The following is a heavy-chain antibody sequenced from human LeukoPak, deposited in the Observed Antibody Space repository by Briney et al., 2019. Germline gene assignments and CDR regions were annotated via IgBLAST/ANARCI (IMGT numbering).Heavy chain of an antibody. D-gene: IGHD4-17*01. V-gene: IGHV1-2*02. CDR1: GYSFTGYY. CDR2: LNPNSGGI. Sequence: ASVTVSCKASGYSFTGYYIHWARQAPGQGPEWTGWLNPNSGGINYGQKFQGRVTMTRDTSISTAYMELSRLASDDTAVYYCARALSVTTPFDYWGQGSLVTVSS. J-gene: IGHJ4*02. CDR3: ARALSVTTPFDY.